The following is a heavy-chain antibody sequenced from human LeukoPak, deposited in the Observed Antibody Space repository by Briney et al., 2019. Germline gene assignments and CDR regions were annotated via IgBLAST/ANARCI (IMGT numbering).Heavy chain of an antibody. CDR1: GGSISSYY. D-gene: IGHD1-26*01. CDR2: IYTSGST. CDR3: ARTPSGSFRPNYFDY. Sequence: KASETLSLTCTVSGGSISSYYWSWIRQPAGKGLEWIGRIYTSGSTNYNPSLKSRVTMSVDTSKNQFSLKLSSVTAADTAVYYCARTPSGSFRPNYFDYWGQGTLVTVSS. J-gene: IGHJ4*02. V-gene: IGHV4-4*07.